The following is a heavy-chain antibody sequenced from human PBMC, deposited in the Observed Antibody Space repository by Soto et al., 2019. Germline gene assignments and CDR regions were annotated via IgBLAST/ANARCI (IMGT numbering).Heavy chain of an antibody. CDR3: AREQQWVVYGASDI. Sequence: QVQLVESGGGVVQPGRSLRLSCAASGFSLSTYGMYWVRQAPGKGLEWVAVMWHDGSNKDYADSVKGRFTISRDNSKNTLCLQMNSLRAEDTAVYYCAREQQWVVYGASDIWGQGTRVTVSS. J-gene: IGHJ3*02. CDR1: GFSLSTYG. D-gene: IGHD6-19*01. V-gene: IGHV3-33*01. CDR2: MWHDGSNK.